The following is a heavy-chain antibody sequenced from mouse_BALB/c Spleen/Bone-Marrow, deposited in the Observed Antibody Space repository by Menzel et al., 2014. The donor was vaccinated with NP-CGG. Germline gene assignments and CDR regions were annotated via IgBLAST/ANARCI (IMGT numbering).Heavy chain of an antibody. CDR2: IDPANGNT. CDR3: ARQEFAIYWYFDV. CDR1: GFNIKDTY. V-gene: IGHV14-3*02. J-gene: IGHJ1*01. D-gene: IGHD1-3*01. Sequence: VQLKQSGAELVKPGASVKLSCSASGFNIKDTYMHWVKQRPEHGLEWIGRIDPANGNTKYDPKFQDKATITADTSSNTVDLQLSSLTFEHTAVYYCARQEFAIYWYFDVWGAGTTVTVSS.